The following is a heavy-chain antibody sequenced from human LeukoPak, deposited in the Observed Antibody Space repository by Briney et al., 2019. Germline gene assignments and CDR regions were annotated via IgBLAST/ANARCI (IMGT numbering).Heavy chain of an antibody. J-gene: IGHJ6*03. CDR1: GGSISSYY. D-gene: IGHD6-6*01. V-gene: IGHV4-4*07. CDR3: ARDRGEYSSSSAYYSYMDV. CDR2: IYTSGST. Sequence: SETLSLTCTVSGGSISSYYWSWIRQPAGKGLEWIGRIYTSGSTDYNPSLKSRVTMSVDTSKNQFSLKLTSVTAADTAVYYCARDRGEYSSSSAYYSYMDVWGKGTTVTVSS.